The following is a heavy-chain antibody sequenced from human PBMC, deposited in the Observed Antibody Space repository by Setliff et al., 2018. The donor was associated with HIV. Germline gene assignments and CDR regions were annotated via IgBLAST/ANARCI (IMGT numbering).Heavy chain of an antibody. D-gene: IGHD3-22*01. V-gene: IGHV4-59*01. J-gene: IGHJ3*02. CDR3: ARVGDFYDTSGYYSVLDAFDI. CDR1: RDSTKNYY. Sequence: SETLSLTCTVSRDSTKNYYWNWIRQPPGKGLEWIGKIYYSGNTFYNSSLKSRVSISVDTSKNQFSLRLRSVTAADTAVYYCARVGDFYDTSGYYSVLDAFDIWGQGTMVTVSS. CDR2: IYYSGNT.